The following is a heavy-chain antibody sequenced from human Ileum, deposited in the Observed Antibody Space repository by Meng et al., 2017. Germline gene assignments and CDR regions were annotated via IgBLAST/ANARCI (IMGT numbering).Heavy chain of an antibody. CDR2: ISDSGGAT. J-gene: IGHJ4*02. V-gene: IGHV3-23*01. CDR1: GFTFSSCA. Sequence: GGSLRLSCAASGFTFSSCAMTWVRQAPGKGLLWVSVISDSGGATFYADSVKGRFTISRDNSKNTLYLQMNSLRAKDTAVYYWAKGRTIAGTTRYFDYWGQGTLVTVSS. CDR3: AKGRTIAGTTRYFDY. D-gene: IGHD1-20*01.